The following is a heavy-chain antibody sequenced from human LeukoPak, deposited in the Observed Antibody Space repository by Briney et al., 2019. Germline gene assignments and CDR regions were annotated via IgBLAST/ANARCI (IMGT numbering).Heavy chain of an antibody. Sequence: PSETLSLTCAVYGGSFSGYYWSWIRQPPGKGLEWIGEINHSGSTNYNPSLKSRVTISVDTSKNQFSLKLSSVTAADTAVYYCARGGGDIVATNFDYWGQGTLVTVSS. CDR1: GGSFSGYY. D-gene: IGHD5-12*01. V-gene: IGHV4-34*01. CDR3: ARGGGDIVATNFDY. CDR2: INHSGST. J-gene: IGHJ4*02.